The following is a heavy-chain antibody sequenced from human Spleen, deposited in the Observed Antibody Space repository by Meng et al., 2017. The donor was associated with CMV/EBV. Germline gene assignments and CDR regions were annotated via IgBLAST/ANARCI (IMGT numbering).Heavy chain of an antibody. CDR3: AGGTYYDDS. J-gene: IGHJ4*02. V-gene: IGHV4-61*03. CDR1: GGSVSSGSYY. CDR2: IYYSGST. D-gene: IGHD3-3*01. Sequence: LTCTVSGGSVSSGSYYWSSIRQPPGKGLEWIGYIYYSGSTYYNPSLKSRVSISLDTSKNLFSLELTSVTAADTAMYYCAGGTYYDDSWGQGTLVTVSS.